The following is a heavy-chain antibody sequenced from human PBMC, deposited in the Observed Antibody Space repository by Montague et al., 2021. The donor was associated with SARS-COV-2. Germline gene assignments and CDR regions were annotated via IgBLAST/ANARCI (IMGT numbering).Heavy chain of an antibody. CDR3: ASLTLGYCSSTGCYSDGFDP. V-gene: IGHV4-34*01. CDR1: GGSISGYY. J-gene: IGHJ5*01. Sequence: SETLSLTCTVSGGSISGYYWSWIRQPPGKGLEWIGDINHSGSTNYNPSLKSRVTISVDTSKNQFSLKLSSVTAADTAVYYCASLTLGYCSSTGCYSDGFDPWGQGTLVTVSS. D-gene: IGHD2-2*02. CDR2: INHSGST.